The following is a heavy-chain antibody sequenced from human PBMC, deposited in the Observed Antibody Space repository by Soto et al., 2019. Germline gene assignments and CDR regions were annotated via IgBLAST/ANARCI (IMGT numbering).Heavy chain of an antibody. CDR2: ILFDGRNE. CDR1: GFIFSNYA. D-gene: IGHD3-9*01. J-gene: IGHJ4*02. V-gene: IGHV3-30*18. CDR3: AKDKPPNNDIFTGYYSEFDY. Sequence: QVQLAESGGGVVQPGRSLRLSCAASGFIFSNYAMHWVRQAPGKGREWAALILFDGRNEYYADSVKGRFIISRDNSKNTLYPQMNSLRPEHTAVYYCAKDKPPNNDIFTGYYSEFDYCGQGTMVTVSS.